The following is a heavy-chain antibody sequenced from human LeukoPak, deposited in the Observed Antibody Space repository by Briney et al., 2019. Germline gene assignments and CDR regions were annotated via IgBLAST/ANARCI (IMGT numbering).Heavy chain of an antibody. J-gene: IGHJ4*02. D-gene: IGHD6-19*01. CDR1: GFTFSSYA. CDR2: ISGSGGST. V-gene: IGHV3-23*01. Sequence: GGSLRLSCAASGFTFSSYAMSWVRQAPGRGLEWVSAISGSGGSTYYADSVKGRFTISRDNSKNTLYLQMNSLRAEDTAVYYCAKGMEQWLVTELDYWGQGTLVTVSS. CDR3: AKGMEQWLVTELDY.